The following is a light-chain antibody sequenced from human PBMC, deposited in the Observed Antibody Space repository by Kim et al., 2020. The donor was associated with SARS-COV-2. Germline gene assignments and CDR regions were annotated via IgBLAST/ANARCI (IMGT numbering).Light chain of an antibody. J-gene: IGLJ1*01. CDR3: NSYRSGSPLNV. CDR2: DVY. V-gene: IGLV2-14*03. Sequence: ATTALSTGTCSDIVGYDYVYGYHQQPGKAPKLIIHDVYTRPSGFSNRFSGSKSGTTASLTISGLQAEDEDDYYCNSYRSGSPLNVFGTGTKVTVL. CDR1: CSDIVGYDY.